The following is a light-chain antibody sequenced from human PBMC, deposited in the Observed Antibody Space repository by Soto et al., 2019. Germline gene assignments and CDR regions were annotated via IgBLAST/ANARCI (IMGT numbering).Light chain of an antibody. CDR3: QQRDYWQVT. J-gene: IGKJ5*01. Sequence: EIMMTQSPATLSVSPWERATLFCRASQSVRSSLTWYQQKPGQAPRLLIYDVSNRATGIPARFSGSGSGTDFALTISSLEPEDFAVYYCQQRDYWQVTFGQGTRLEIK. CDR2: DVS. V-gene: IGKV3D-11*02. CDR1: QSVRSS.